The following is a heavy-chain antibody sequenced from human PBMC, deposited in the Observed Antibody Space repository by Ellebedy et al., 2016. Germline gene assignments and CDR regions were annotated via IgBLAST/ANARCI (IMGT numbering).Heavy chain of an antibody. CDR2: IWFDGSNK. V-gene: IGHV3-33*08. D-gene: IGHD6-13*01. CDR1: GFTFSSYG. Sequence: GESLKISCAASGFTFSSYGMHWVRQAPGEGLEWVAVIWFDGSNKYYADSVKGRFTISRDNSKNTLYLQMNSLRAEDTAVYYCARDRISESGIFDYWGQGTLVTVSS. CDR3: ARDRISESGIFDY. J-gene: IGHJ4*02.